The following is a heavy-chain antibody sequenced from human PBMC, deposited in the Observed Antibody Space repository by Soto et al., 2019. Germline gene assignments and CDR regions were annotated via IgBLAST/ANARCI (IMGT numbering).Heavy chain of an antibody. Sequence: GGALRLSCADSGFTFSSYGMHWVRQAPGKGLEWVAVIAYDGSNTYYADSVKGRFTISRDNSKNTLYLQMNSLRAEDTAVYYCAKDLNRYYDFWSGYPPYYYYGMDVWVQGTTVTVS. CDR2: IAYDGSNT. J-gene: IGHJ6*02. CDR3: AKDLNRYYDFWSGYPPYYYYGMDV. V-gene: IGHV3-30*18. D-gene: IGHD3-3*01. CDR1: GFTFSSYG.